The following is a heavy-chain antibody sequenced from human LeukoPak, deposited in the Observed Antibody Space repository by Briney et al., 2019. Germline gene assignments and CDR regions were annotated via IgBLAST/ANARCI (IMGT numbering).Heavy chain of an antibody. Sequence: ASVKVSCKASGYTFTGYYMHWVRQAPGQGLEWMGWINPNSGGTNYAQKFQGRVTMTRDTSTSTVYMELSSLRSEDTAVYYCARGVYYDSSGYEYWGQGTLVTVSS. CDR3: ARGVYYDSSGYEY. J-gene: IGHJ4*02. CDR1: GYTFTGYY. CDR2: INPNSGGT. D-gene: IGHD3-22*01. V-gene: IGHV1-2*02.